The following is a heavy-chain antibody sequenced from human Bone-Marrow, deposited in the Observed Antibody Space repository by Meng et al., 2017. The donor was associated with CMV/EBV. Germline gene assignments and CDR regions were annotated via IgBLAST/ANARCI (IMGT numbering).Heavy chain of an antibody. CDR1: GFTFSSYA. J-gene: IGHJ6*02. CDR2: ISGSGGST. D-gene: IGHD4-11*01. Sequence: GGSLRLSCAASGFTFSSYAMSWVRQAPGKGLEWVSAISGSGGSTYYADSVKGRFTISRDNSKNTLYLQMNSLRAEDTAVYYCAKGTTTVTTGHYYYYGMDVWRQGTTVTVSS. V-gene: IGHV3-23*01. CDR3: AKGTTTVTTGHYYYYGMDV.